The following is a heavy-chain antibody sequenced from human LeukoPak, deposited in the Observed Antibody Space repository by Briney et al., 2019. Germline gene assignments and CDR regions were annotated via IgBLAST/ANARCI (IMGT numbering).Heavy chain of an antibody. CDR3: ARALPEYSASYYSKFLDY. V-gene: IGHV3-66*01. CDR1: GFTVSSNY. J-gene: IGHJ4*02. CDR2: IYSGGST. Sequence: GGSLRLSCAASGFTVSSNYMSWVRQAPGKGLEWVSVIYSGGSTYYADSVKGRFTISRDNSKNTLYLQMNSLRAEDTAVYYCARALPEYSASYYSKFLDYWGQGTLVTVSS. D-gene: IGHD1-26*01.